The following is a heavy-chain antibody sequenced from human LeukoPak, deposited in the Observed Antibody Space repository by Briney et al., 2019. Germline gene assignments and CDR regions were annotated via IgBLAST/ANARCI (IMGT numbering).Heavy chain of an antibody. D-gene: IGHD1/OR15-1a*01. J-gene: IGHJ3*02. CDR2: IYRDDST. CDR3: ARELREHGVFDI. Sequence: GGFLRLSCAASGFAVSRNYMSWVRQAPGKGLEWVSEIYRDDSTYYAASVKGRFSIFRDNSKNTVYLQMNSLSADDTAVYYCARELREHGVFDIWGQGTMVTVSS. V-gene: IGHV3-53*01. CDR1: GFAVSRNY.